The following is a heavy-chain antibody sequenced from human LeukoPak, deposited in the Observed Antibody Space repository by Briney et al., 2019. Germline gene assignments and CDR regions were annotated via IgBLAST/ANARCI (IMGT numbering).Heavy chain of an antibody. V-gene: IGHV3-7*01. D-gene: IGHD1-1*01. J-gene: IGHJ3*02. CDR2: IKQDGSEE. CDR1: GYSISSGYY. CDR3: AKPITIAGATDGFDI. Sequence: ETLSLTCAVSGYSISSGYYWGWIRQPPGEGLEWVANIKQDGSEEYYVDSVKGRFTISRDNAKNSLYLQMNSLRAEYTSVYNCAKPITIAGATDGFDIWGQGAKVTVSS.